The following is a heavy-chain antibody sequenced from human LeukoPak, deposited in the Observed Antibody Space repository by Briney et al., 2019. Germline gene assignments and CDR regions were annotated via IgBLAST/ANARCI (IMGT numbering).Heavy chain of an antibody. D-gene: IGHD3-9*01. V-gene: IGHV1-69*01. CDR3: ARDPYDTPFKDNGTTGGDY. J-gene: IGHJ4*02. Sequence: SVKVSCKASGGTFSSCAISWVRQAPGQGLEWMGGIIPIFGTANYAQKFQGRVTITADEPTSTAYMELSSLRSEDTAVYYCARDPYDTPFKDNGTTGGDYWGQGTLVTVSS. CDR1: GGTFSSCA. CDR2: IIPIFGTA.